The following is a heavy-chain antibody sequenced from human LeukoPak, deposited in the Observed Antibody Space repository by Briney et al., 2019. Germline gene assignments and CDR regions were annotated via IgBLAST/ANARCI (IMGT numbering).Heavy chain of an antibody. D-gene: IGHD1-26*01. J-gene: IGHJ2*01. CDR1: GGSISTYY. V-gene: IGHV4-59*01. Sequence: SETLSLTCTVSGGSISTYYWSWIRQPPGKGLEWIGYIYYRGFSDYNPPLKSRVTMSVDTSKNLFSLKLSSVAAADTAVYYCARVAGGSPSYVHFDLGGRGTGVIVSS. CDR3: ARVAGGSPSYVHFDL. CDR2: IYYRGFS.